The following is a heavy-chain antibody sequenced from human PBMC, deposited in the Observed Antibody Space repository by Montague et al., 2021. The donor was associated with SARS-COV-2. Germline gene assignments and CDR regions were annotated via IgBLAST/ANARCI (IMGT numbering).Heavy chain of an antibody. V-gene: IGHV3-11*06. Sequence: SLRLSCAASGFTFGDYYMTWVRQAPGKGLEWISDISSGSHYTNYADSVRGRFTISRDDAKKSLYLDMDSLRAEDTAVYYCATDRTVAPGYGFDPWGQGTLVTVSS. CDR3: ATDRTVAPGYGFDP. CDR1: GFTFGDYY. CDR2: ISSGSHYT. J-gene: IGHJ5*02. D-gene: IGHD3-9*01.